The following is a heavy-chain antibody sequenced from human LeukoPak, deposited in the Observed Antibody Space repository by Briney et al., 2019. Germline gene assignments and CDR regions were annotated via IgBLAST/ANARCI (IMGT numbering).Heavy chain of an antibody. CDR1: GFTFSSYA. D-gene: IGHD3-22*01. CDR2: ISGSGVST. CDR3: AKDGGDYYDSSGFYVY. V-gene: IGHV3-23*01. J-gene: IGHJ4*02. Sequence: GGSLRLSWAASGFTFSSYAMSWVRQAPGKGLEWVSAISGSGVSTYYADSVKGRFTICRDNSKNTLYLQMNSLRAEDTAVYYCAKDGGDYYDSSGFYVYWGQGTLVTVSS.